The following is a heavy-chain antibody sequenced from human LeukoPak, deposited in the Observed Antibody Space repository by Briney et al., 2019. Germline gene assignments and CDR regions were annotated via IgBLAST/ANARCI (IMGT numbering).Heavy chain of an antibody. CDR3: ARGSGYYDSRGEWDFDY. V-gene: IGHV3-33*01. Sequence: PGGSLRLSCAASGFTFSSYGMHWVRQAPGKGLEWVAVIWYDGSNKYYADSVKGRFTISGDNSKNTLYLQMNSLRAGDTAVYYCARGSGYYDSRGEWDFDYWGQGTLVTVSS. CDR2: IWYDGSNK. D-gene: IGHD3-22*01. J-gene: IGHJ4*02. CDR1: GFTFSSYG.